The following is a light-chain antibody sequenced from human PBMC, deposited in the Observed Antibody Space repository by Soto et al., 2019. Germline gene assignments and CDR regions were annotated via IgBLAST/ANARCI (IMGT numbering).Light chain of an antibody. CDR3: GTWDTSLTTNWV. V-gene: IGLV1-51*01. Sequence: QAVVTQPPSVSAAPGQKVTISCSGSTSNIGNNYVSWYQQLPGTVPKLLIYDNNKRPSGIPDRFSGSKSDTSATLDITGLQTGDEADYYCGTWDTSLTTNWVFGGGTKLTVL. CDR1: TSNIGNNY. J-gene: IGLJ3*02. CDR2: DNN.